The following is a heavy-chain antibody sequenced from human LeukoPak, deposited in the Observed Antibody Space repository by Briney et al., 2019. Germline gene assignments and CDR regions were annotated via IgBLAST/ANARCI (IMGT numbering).Heavy chain of an antibody. Sequence: GGSLRLSCAASEFTFSSYGMSWVRQAPGKGLEWVSGISASGTSTYDAGSVKGRFTISRDNSKNTLYLQMNSLRAEDTAVYYCAKSSIFYDSSVYYVGEKYYLDYWGQGTLVTVSS. CDR2: ISASGTST. CDR1: EFTFSSYG. V-gene: IGHV3-23*01. J-gene: IGHJ4*02. CDR3: AKSSIFYDSSVYYVGEKYYLDY. D-gene: IGHD3-22*01.